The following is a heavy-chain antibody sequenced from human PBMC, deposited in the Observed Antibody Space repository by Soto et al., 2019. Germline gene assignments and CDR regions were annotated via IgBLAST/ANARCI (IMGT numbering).Heavy chain of an antibody. J-gene: IGHJ4*02. Sequence: EVQLVETGGGLIQPGGSLRLSCAASGFTVSTNYMSWVRQAPGKGLEWVSVIYSGGAIHYGDSVKGRVTISRDNSKNTLYLQMNSLRAEDTAVYYCARGVPGSPFANWGQGALVIVSS. D-gene: IGHD1-26*01. CDR1: GFTVSTNY. CDR3: ARGVPGSPFAN. V-gene: IGHV3-53*02. CDR2: IYSGGAI.